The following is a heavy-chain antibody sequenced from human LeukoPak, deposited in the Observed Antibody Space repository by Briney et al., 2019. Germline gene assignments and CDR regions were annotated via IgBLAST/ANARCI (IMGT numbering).Heavy chain of an antibody. J-gene: IGHJ5*02. Sequence: SGPTLVKPTQTLTLTCTFSGFSLKTSGMCVSWIRQPPGKALEWLARIDWDDDKYYSTSLRTRLSISKETSKNQVVHTMTNMDPVDTATYFCARHVSCSRRENWFDPWGQGTRVTVSS. CDR1: GFSLKTSGMC. CDR3: ARHVSCSRRENWFDP. V-gene: IGHV2-70*11. CDR2: IDWDDDK. D-gene: IGHD2-2*01.